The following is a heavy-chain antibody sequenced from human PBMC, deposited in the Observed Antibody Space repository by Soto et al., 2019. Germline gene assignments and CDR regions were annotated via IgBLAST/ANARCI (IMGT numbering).Heavy chain of an antibody. Sequence: SETLSLTCTVSGGSISSSSYYWGWIRQPPGKGLEWIGSIYYSGSTYYNPSLKSRVTISVDTSKNQFSLKLSSVTAADTAVYYCARDWSCSSTSCYGAGWFDPWGQGTLVTVSS. CDR2: IYYSGST. CDR3: ARDWSCSSTSCYGAGWFDP. CDR1: GGSISSSSYY. V-gene: IGHV4-39*02. J-gene: IGHJ5*02. D-gene: IGHD2-2*01.